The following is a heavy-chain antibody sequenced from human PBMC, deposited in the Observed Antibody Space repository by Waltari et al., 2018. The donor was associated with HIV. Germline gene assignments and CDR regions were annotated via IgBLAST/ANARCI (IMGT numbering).Heavy chain of an antibody. CDR3: VRGFGNYGFYFDY. J-gene: IGHJ4*02. D-gene: IGHD3-16*01. V-gene: IGHV4-34*02. CDR2: IDHTGTS. Sequence: QVYLPQSGSALLKPSATLSHTCSVSGGSFSGYYWTWIRQSPGRGLEWMGEIDHTGTSTYNPSLKGRVTMSVETSKNQFSVNLKSVTVADTAVYYCVRGFGNYGFYFDYWGQGKLVSVSS. CDR1: GGSFSGYY.